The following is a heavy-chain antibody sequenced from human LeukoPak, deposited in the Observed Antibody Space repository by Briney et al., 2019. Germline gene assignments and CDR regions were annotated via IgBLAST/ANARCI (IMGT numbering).Heavy chain of an antibody. D-gene: IGHD6-13*01. J-gene: IGHJ5*02. CDR1: GGSISSSSYY. CDR3: ARRGYSQYNWFDP. Sequence: PSETLSPTCTVSGGSISSSSYYWGWIRQPPGKGLEWIGSIYYSGSTYYNPSLKSRVTISVDTSKNQFSLKLSSVTAADTAVYYCARRGYSQYNWFDPWGQGTLVTVSS. CDR2: IYYSGST. V-gene: IGHV4-39*01.